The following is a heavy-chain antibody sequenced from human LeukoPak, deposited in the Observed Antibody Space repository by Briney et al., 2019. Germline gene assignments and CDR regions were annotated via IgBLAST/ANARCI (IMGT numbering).Heavy chain of an antibody. CDR2: ISSGGSTI. CDR3: ARDPPYPTDSSGYNTDY. D-gene: IGHD3-22*01. V-gene: IGHV3-48*03. Sequence: PGGSLRLSCAASGFTFSSYEMNWVRQAPGKGLEWVSYISSGGSTIYYADSVKGRFTTSRDNAKNSLYLQMNSLRAEDTAVYYCARDPPYPTDSSGYNTDYWGQGTLVTVSS. J-gene: IGHJ4*02. CDR1: GFTFSSYE.